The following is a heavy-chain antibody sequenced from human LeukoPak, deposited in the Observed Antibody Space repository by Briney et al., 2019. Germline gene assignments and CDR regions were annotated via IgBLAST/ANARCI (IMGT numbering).Heavy chain of an antibody. J-gene: IGHJ4*02. CDR3: ATGLGDSYPLQKFDY. CDR1: GYTLTELS. CDR2: FDPEDGET. Sequence: ASVKVSCKVSGYTLTELSMHWVRQAPGKGLEWMGGFDPEDGETIYAQKFQGRVTMTEDTSTDTAHMELSSLRSEDTAVYYCATGLGDSYPLQKFDYWGQGTLVTVSS. V-gene: IGHV1-24*01. D-gene: IGHD1-1*01.